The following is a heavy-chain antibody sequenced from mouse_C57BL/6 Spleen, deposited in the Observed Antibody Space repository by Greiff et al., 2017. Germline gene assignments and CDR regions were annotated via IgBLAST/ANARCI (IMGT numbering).Heavy chain of an antibody. CDR3: ARGDVWFAY. Sequence: QVQLQQSGPELVKPGASVKISCKASGYAFSSSWMNWVKQRPGKGLEWIGRIYPGDGDTNYNGKFKGKATLTADKSSSTAYMQLSSLTSEDSAVYLCARGDVWFAYWGQGTLVTVSA. CDR2: IYPGDGDT. D-gene: IGHD3-3*01. V-gene: IGHV1-82*01. J-gene: IGHJ3*01. CDR1: GYAFSSSW.